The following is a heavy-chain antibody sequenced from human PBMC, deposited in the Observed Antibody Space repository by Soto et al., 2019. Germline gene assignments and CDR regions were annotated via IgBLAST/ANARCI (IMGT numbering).Heavy chain of an antibody. CDR1: CVTFSSYA. V-gene: IGHV1-69*01. CDR3: ARDSKQRGYSYGSHDY. Sequence: VKVSFKASCVTFSSYAISWVRQAPGQGREWMGGIISIFGTANYAQKFQGRVTITADESTSTAYMELSSLRSEDTAVYYCARDSKQRGYSYGSHDYWAREPWSPSPQ. J-gene: IGHJ4*02. CDR2: IISIFGTA. D-gene: IGHD5-18*01.